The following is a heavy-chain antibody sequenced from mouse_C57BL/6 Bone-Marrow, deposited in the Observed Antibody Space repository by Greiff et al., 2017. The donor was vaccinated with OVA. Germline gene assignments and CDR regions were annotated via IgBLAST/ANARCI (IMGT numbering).Heavy chain of an antibody. J-gene: IGHJ2*01. CDR1: GYTFTSYW. CDR2: IDPSDSYS. V-gene: IGHV1-69*01. Sequence: QVQLQQPGAELVMPGASVKLSCKASGYTFTSYWMHWVKQRPGQGLEWIGEIDPSDSYSNYNQKFKGKSTLTVDKSSSTAYMQLSSLTSEDSAVYYCARSLFDYWGQGTTLTVSS. CDR3: ARSLFDY.